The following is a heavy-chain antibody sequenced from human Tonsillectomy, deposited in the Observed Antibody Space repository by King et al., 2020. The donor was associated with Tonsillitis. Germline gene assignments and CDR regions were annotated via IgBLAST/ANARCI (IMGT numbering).Heavy chain of an antibody. Sequence: QLQLQESGPGLVKPSETLSLTCTVSGGSISSYYWSWIRQPAGKGLEWIGRIYTSESSNHNPSLKSRVTMSVDTSKNQFSLKLSYVTAADTAVYFCARGSATMVRVLIVHHGMDVWGQGTTVTVSS. CDR2: IYTSESS. D-gene: IGHD3-10*01. J-gene: IGHJ6*02. CDR3: ARGSATMVRVLIVHHGMDV. V-gene: IGHV4-4*07. CDR1: GGSISSYY.